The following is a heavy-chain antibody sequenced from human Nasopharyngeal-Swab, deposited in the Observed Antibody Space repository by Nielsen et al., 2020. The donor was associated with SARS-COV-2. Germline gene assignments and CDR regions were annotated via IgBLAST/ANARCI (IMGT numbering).Heavy chain of an antibody. CDR1: GFTFGTFW. J-gene: IGHJ6*03. CDR3: ARAGASSSGRYYMDV. Sequence: GGSLRLSCAASGFTFGTFWMCWIRKVPGKGLEWVGAIKEDESEIPYVDSVKGRFAISRDNAKNSLSLQMNSLRAEDTAVYFCARAGASSSGRYYMDVWGKGTSVTVSS. V-gene: IGHV3-7*01. D-gene: IGHD3-10*01. CDR2: IKEDESEI.